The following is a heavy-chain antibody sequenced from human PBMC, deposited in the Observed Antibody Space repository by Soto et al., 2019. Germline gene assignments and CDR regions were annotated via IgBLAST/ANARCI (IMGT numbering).Heavy chain of an antibody. CDR2: IYHSGST. J-gene: IGHJ5*02. CDR3: ARDLSDCSGGSCYSRNWFDP. Sequence: SETLSLTCAVSGGSISSSNWWSWVRQPPGEGLEWIGEIYHSGSTNYNPSLKSRVTISVDKSKNQFSLKLSSVTAADTAVYYCARDLSDCSGGSCYSRNWFDPWGQGTLVTVSS. V-gene: IGHV4-4*02. D-gene: IGHD2-15*01. CDR1: GGSISSSNW.